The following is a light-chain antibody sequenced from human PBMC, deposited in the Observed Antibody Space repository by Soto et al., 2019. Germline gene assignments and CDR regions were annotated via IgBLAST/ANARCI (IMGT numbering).Light chain of an antibody. CDR1: SSNIGSNT. CDR2: INN. J-gene: IGLJ1*01. V-gene: IGLV1-44*01. Sequence: QSVLTQPPSASGTPGQRVTISCSGRSSNIGSNTVSWYQHLPGTAPKLLIYINNQRPSGVPDRFSGSKSGTSASLAISGLQSEDEADYYCAAWDDSLSGYVFGTGTKLTVL. CDR3: AAWDDSLSGYV.